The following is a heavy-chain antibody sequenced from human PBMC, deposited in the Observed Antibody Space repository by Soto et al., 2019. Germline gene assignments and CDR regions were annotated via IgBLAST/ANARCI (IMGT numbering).Heavy chain of an antibody. Sequence: PGGSLRLSCAASGFTFSSYAMSWVRQAPGKGLEWVSAISGSGGSTYYADSVKGRFTISRDNSKNTLYLQMNSLRAEDTAVYYCATIPTEYYDSLGYFSLPFDYRGHGPSVTVSS. CDR3: ATIPTEYYDSLGYFSLPFDY. CDR2: ISGSGGST. D-gene: IGHD3-22*01. CDR1: GFTFSSYA. J-gene: IGHJ4*01. V-gene: IGHV3-23*01.